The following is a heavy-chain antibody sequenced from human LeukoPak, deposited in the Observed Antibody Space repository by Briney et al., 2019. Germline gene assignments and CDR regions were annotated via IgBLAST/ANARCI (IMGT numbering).Heavy chain of an antibody. J-gene: IGHJ1*01. D-gene: IGHD2-15*01. CDR2: INHSGST. V-gene: IGHV4-34*01. CDR1: GGSFSGYY. CDR3: ARPGYCSGGSCYSQKYFQH. Sequence: KPSETLSLTCAVYGGSFSGYYWSWIRQPPGKGLEWIGEINHSGSTNYNPSLKSRVTISVDTSKNQFSLKPSSVTAADTAVYYCARPGYCSGGSCYSQKYFQHWGQGTLVTVSS.